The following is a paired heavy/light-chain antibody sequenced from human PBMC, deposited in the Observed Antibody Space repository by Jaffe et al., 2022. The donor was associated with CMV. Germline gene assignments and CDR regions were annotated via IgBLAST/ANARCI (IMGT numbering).Light chain of an antibody. CDR3: NFRDTSGNHVV. CDR2: GKN. J-gene: IGLJ2*01. Sequence: SSELTQDPAVSVALGQTVRITCQGDSLRSYYASWYQQKPGQAPVLVIYGKNNRPSEIPDRFSGSNSGNTASLTITGAQAEDEADYYCNFRDTSGNHVVFGGGTKLTVL. CDR1: SLRSYY. V-gene: IGLV3-19*01.
Heavy chain of an antibody. CDR1: GYTFTSYA. J-gene: IGHJ4*02. V-gene: IGHV1-3*01. D-gene: IGHD3-10*01. Sequence: QVQLVQSGAEVKKPGASVKVSCKASGYTFTSYALHWVRQAPGQRLEWMGWINAGNGNTKYSQKFQGRVTITRDTSASTAYMELSSLRSEDTAVYYCARDDNTANYYYGSGSYYYWGQGTLVTVSS. CDR3: ARDDNTANYYYGSGSYYY. CDR2: INAGNGNT.